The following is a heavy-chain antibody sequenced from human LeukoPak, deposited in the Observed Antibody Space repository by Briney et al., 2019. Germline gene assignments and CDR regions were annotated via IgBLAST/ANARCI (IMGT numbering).Heavy chain of an antibody. Sequence: SGGSLRLSCAASGFTFDDYAMHWVRHAPGKGLEWVSGISWNSGSIGYADSVKGRFTISRDNAKNSLYLQMNSLRAEDTALYYCAKDRTRYYYYMDVWGKGTTVTVSS. CDR3: AKDRTRYYYYMDV. CDR1: GFTFDDYA. J-gene: IGHJ6*03. CDR2: ISWNSGSI. V-gene: IGHV3-9*01.